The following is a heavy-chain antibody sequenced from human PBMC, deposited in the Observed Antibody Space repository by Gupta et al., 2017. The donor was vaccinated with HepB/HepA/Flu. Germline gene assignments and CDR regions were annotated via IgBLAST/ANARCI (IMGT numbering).Heavy chain of an antibody. CDR2: INPSGTT. CDR3: VLRVARGDKTRNLDY. D-gene: IGHD3-10*01. V-gene: IGHV4-34*01. Sequence: QVQLQQWGAGLLKPSETLSLTCAVYVGSFSDYYWTWIRQPPGTGLEWIGEINPSGTTKYNPSLKSRVSISVDMSKNQFSLKLSSVTAADTALYYCVLRVARGDKTRNLDYWGQGTLVTVSS. CDR1: VGSFSDYY. J-gene: IGHJ4*02.